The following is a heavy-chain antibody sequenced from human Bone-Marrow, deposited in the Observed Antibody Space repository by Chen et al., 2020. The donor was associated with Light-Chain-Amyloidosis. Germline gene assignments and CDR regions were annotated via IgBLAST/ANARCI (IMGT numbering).Heavy chain of an antibody. CDR2: IWFDGSEK. Sequence: QVQFLESGGGVVQPGTSVKISCEGSGFSFENHGMHWVRQAPGKGLEWVAVIWFDGSEKFHLDSVKGRFFISRDNFQNTVFLEMNSLRREDTAVYYCARDSGLRGYGMDVWG. CDR3: ARDSGLRGYGMDV. CDR1: GFSFENHG. V-gene: IGHV3-33*01. D-gene: IGHD3-10*01. J-gene: IGHJ6*02.